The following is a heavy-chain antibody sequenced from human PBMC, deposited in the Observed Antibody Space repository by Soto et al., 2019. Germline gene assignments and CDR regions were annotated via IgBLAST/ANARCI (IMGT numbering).Heavy chain of an antibody. CDR3: AKGPIFGVENIYDY. D-gene: IGHD3-3*01. J-gene: IGHJ4*02. Sequence: VQLLESGGGLVQPGGSLRLSCAASGFTFSSYAMGWVRQAPGKGLEWVSGVSGSGGTAYYRDSGKGRFTISKDHSKQTLYLEMNSLRAEDTALYYCAKGPIFGVENIYDYWGQGTLVTVSS. CDR2: VSGSGGTA. V-gene: IGHV3-23*01. CDR1: GFTFSSYA.